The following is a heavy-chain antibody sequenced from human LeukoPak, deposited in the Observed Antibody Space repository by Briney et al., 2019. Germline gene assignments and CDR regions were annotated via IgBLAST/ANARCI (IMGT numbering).Heavy chain of an antibody. CDR2: IYYSGST. CDR1: GSSISSSSYY. CDR3: ARRYCTNGVCYLFDY. Sequence: SETLSLTCTVSGSSISSSSYYWGWIRQPPGKGLEWIGSIYYSGSTYYNPSLKSRVTISVDTSKNQFSLKLSSVTAADTAVYYCARRYCTNGVCYLFDYWGQGTLVTVSS. D-gene: IGHD2-8*01. V-gene: IGHV4-39*01. J-gene: IGHJ4*02.